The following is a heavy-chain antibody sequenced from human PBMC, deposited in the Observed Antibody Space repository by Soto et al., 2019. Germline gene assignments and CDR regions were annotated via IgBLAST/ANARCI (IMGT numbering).Heavy chain of an antibody. Sequence: SETLSLTCTVSGGSISSYYWSWIRQPPGKGLEWIGCIYYSGTTNYNPSIKSRVTISVDSSKNQFSLNLTSVSAADTAVYYCARLGGFYQSLDSWDQGTLVTVS. CDR1: GGSISSYY. J-gene: IGHJ5*01. CDR3: ARLGGFYQSLDS. V-gene: IGHV4-59*08. CDR2: IYYSGTT. D-gene: IGHD3-22*01.